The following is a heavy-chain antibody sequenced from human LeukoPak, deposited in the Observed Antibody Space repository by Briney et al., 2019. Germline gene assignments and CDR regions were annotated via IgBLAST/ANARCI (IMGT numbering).Heavy chain of an antibody. V-gene: IGHV1-3*01. Sequence: ASVKVSCKGSGYTFTSYGISWVRQAPGQGLEWMGWIHAGTGNTKYSQKFQGRVTITRDTSASTVYMELSRLRPEDTAVYYCARDITTGTTRFDPWGQGTLVTVSS. CDR1: GYTFTSYG. J-gene: IGHJ5*02. CDR3: ARDITTGTTRFDP. D-gene: IGHD1-1*01. CDR2: IHAGTGNT.